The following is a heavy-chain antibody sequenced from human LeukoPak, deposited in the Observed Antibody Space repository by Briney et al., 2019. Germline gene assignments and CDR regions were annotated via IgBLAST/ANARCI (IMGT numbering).Heavy chain of an antibody. CDR3: ARALLPTGYSSSWYSLYFDY. D-gene: IGHD6-13*01. CDR1: GYAPTELS. J-gene: IGHJ4*02. V-gene: IGHV7-4-1*02. Sequence: ASAKVSCKVSGYAPTELSMHWVRQAPGQGLEWMGWINTNTGNPTYAQGFTGRFVFSLDTSVSTAYLQISSLKAEDTAVYYCARALLPTGYSSSWYSLYFDYWGQGTLVTVSS. CDR2: INTNTGNP.